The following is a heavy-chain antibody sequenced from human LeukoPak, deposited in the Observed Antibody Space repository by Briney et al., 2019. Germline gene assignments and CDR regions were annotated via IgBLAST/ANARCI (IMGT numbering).Heavy chain of an antibody. D-gene: IGHD6-6*01. CDR1: GYTFTDYY. J-gene: IGHJ6*03. V-gene: IGHV1-2*06. CDR3: ARDFRRSSGHYYYMDV. CDR2: IKPDSGGT. Sequence: ASVKVSCKASGYTFTDYYLHWVRQAPGQGLEWVGRIKPDSGGTNCAQKFQGRVTMTMDMSITTAYMELSRLTSDDTAIYFCARDFRRSSGHYYYMDVWANGTAVSVSS.